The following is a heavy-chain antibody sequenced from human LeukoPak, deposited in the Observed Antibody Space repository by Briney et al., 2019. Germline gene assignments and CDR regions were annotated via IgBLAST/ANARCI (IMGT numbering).Heavy chain of an antibody. D-gene: IGHD5-18*01. CDR3: ARGPSGYNYGFAFDI. CDR1: GGSISSYY. J-gene: IGHJ3*02. Sequence: SETLSLTCTVSGGSISSYYWSWIRQPPGKGLEWIGYIYYSGSTNYNPSLKSRVTVSVDTSKNQFSLKLSSVTAADTAVYYCARGPSGYNYGFAFDIWGQGTVVTVPS. CDR2: IYYSGST. V-gene: IGHV4-59*01.